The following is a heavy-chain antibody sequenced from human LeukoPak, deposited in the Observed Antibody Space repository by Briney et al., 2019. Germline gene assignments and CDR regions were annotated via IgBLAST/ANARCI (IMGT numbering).Heavy chain of an antibody. J-gene: IGHJ4*02. V-gene: IGHV3-30*02. CDR3: AKDRWGAVASLDY. CDR1: GFTFSSYG. D-gene: IGHD6-19*01. CDR2: IRYDGSNK. Sequence: GGSLRLSCAASGFTFSSYGMHWVRQAPGKGLEWVAFIRYDGSNKYYADSVKGRFTISRDNSKNTLYLQMNSLGAEDTAVYYCAKDRWGAVASLDYWGQGTLVTVSS.